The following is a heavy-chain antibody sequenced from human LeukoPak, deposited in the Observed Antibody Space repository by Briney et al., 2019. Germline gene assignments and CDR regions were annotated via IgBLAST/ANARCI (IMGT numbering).Heavy chain of an antibody. J-gene: IGHJ4*02. CDR2: VSRSGGST. CDR3: AKGGDGYNYYFDY. Sequence: PGGSLRLSCAASGFIFSSYAMSWVRQAPGKGLEWVSAVSRSGGSTYHADSVKGRFIISRDNSKNTLYLQMNSLRAEDTAVYYCAKGGDGYNYYFDYWGQETLVTVSS. V-gene: IGHV3-23*01. CDR1: GFIFSSYA. D-gene: IGHD5-24*01.